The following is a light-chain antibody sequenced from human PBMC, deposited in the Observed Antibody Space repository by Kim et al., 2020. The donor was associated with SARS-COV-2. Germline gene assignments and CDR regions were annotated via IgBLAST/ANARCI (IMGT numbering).Light chain of an antibody. CDR3: QVWDSGSDHPV. CDR2: YDS. V-gene: IGLV3-21*04. Sequence: PGKTASITCGGNNVGDKSVHWYQQRPGRAPVLVMYYDSDRPSGIPDRFSGSNSGNTATLTISRVEAGDEADYYCQVWDSGSDHPVFGGGTKLTVL. J-gene: IGLJ2*01. CDR1: NVGDKS.